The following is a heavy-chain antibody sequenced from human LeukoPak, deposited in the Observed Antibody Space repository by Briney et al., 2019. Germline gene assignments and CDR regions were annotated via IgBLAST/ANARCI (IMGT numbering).Heavy chain of an antibody. CDR3: ARAMDTAPTYYFDY. V-gene: IGHV3-30*04. CDR2: ISYDGSNK. CDR1: GFTFSSYA. J-gene: IGHJ4*02. Sequence: GGSLRLSCAASGFTFSSYAMHWVRQAPGKGLEWVAVISYDGSNKYYADSVKGRFTISRDNSKNTLYLQMNSLRAEDTAVYYCARAMDTAPTYYFDYWGQRTLVTVSS. D-gene: IGHD5-18*01.